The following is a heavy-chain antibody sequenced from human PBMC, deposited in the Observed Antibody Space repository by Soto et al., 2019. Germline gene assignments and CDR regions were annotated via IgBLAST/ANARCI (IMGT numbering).Heavy chain of an antibody. Sequence: GGSLRLSCAASGFTFNNYAMTWVRQAPGKGLEWVSYISSSSSTIYYADSVKGRFTISRDNAKNSLYLQMNSLRDEDTAVYYCARCHYSSGYYHDYWGQGTLVSVCS. CDR1: GFTFNNYA. CDR3: ARCHYSSGYYHDY. J-gene: IGHJ4*02. V-gene: IGHV3-48*02. CDR2: ISSSSSTI. D-gene: IGHD3-22*01.